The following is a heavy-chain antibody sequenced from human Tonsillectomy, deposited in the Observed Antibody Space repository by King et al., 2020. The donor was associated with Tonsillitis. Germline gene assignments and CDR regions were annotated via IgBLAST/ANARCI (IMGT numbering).Heavy chain of an antibody. Sequence: VQLVESGGGVVQPGRSLRLSCAASGFTLSSYAMHWVRQAPGKGLEWVALISHDERNKYYADSVKGRFTISRDNSKNTLYMRMNSLRPEDSAVYYCASGVWELMSDGAFDIWGQGTMVTVSS. CDR1: GFTLSSYA. CDR3: ASGVWELMSDGAFDI. D-gene: IGHD1-26*01. J-gene: IGHJ3*02. V-gene: IGHV3-30*04. CDR2: ISHDERNK.